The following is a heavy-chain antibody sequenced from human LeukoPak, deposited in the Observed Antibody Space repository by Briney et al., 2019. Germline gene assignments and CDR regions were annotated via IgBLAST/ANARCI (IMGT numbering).Heavy chain of an antibody. J-gene: IGHJ4*02. V-gene: IGHV4-4*09. D-gene: IGHD4-11*01. CDR3: AKSYFDYSTYYSYYFNL. CDR2: VYTSGST. Sequence: SEALSLTCTVSGGSISGGYWSWIRQPPGRGLEWIGYVYTSGSTNYNPSLKSRVTISVDTSKSQFALKLSSVTAADTAVYYCAKSYFDYSTYYSYYFNLWGQGALVTVSS. CDR1: GGSISGGY.